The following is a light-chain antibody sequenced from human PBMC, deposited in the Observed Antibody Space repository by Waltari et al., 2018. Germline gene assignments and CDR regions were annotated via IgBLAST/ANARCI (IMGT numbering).Light chain of an antibody. J-gene: IGLJ3*02. CDR3: SSYTTSSTQ. CDR2: EVS. CDR1: SSDVGGYNY. Sequence: QSALTQPASVSGSPGQSIPISCTGTSSDVGGYNYGSWYQQHPGKAPNLMIYEVSNRPSGVSNRFSGSKSGNTASLTISGLQAEDEADYYCSSYTTSSTQFGGGTKLTVL. V-gene: IGLV2-14*01.